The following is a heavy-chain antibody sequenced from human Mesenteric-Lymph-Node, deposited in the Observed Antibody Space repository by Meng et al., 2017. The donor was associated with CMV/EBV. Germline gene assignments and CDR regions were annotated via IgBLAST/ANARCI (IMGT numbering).Heavy chain of an antibody. CDR1: GFTFGDYA. CDR3: TRGSLYCGGDCYPFSDDY. J-gene: IGHJ4*02. V-gene: IGHV3-49*04. Sequence: GESLKISCTASGFTFGDYAMSWVRQAPGKGLEWVGFIRRKAYGGTTEYAASVKGRFTISRDDSKSIAYLQMNSLKTEDTAVYYCTRGSLYCGGDCYPFSDDYWGQGTLVTVSS. D-gene: IGHD2-21*01. CDR2: IRRKAYGGTT.